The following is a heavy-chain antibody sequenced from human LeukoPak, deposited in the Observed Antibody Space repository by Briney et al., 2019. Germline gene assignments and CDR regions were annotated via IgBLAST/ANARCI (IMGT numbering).Heavy chain of an antibody. CDR3: ATEYSSSSGAFDI. D-gene: IGHD6-6*01. V-gene: IGHV1-69*05. Sequence: SVKVSCEASGGTFSSYAISWVRQAPGQGLEWMGGIIPIFGTANYAQKFQGRVTITTDESTSTAYMELSSLRSEDTAVYYCATEYSSSSGAFDIWGQGTMVTVSS. CDR1: GGTFSSYA. CDR2: IIPIFGTA. J-gene: IGHJ3*02.